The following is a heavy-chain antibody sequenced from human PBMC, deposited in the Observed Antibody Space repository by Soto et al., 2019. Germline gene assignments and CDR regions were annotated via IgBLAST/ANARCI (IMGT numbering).Heavy chain of an antibody. V-gene: IGHV4-31*03. CDR3: ARGGYLSATSGLNAVEG. CDR1: GGSISSGGYY. J-gene: IGHJ3*01. D-gene: IGHD6-25*01. CDR2: IYYGGST. Sequence: TLALTCTVSGGSISSGGYYWSWIRQHPGKGLEWIGYIYYGGSTYYNPSLKSRATISGDTSKNQFSLKLSSVTAADTAVYYCARGGYLSATSGLNAVEGWGQ.